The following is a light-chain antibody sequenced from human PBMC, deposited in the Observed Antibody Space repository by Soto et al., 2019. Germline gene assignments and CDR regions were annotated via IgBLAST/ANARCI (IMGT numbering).Light chain of an antibody. J-gene: IGLJ2*01. CDR2: QDS. CDR3: QAWDRSTSVV. CDR1: TLGDKY. V-gene: IGLV3-1*01. Sequence: SYELTQPPSVSVSPGHTASITFSGDTLGDKYACWYQQKPGQSPVLVIYQDSKRPSGIPERFSGSNSGNTATLTISGTQAMDEADYYCQAWDRSTSVVFDGGTKVNVL.